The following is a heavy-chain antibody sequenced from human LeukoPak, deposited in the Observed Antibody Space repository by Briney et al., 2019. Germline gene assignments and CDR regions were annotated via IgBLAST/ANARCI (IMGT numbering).Heavy chain of an antibody. CDR3: VKETAFYDH. Sequence: PGGSLRLSCSASGFTFSSYAMHWVRQAPGKGLEYVSAISSDGVSTYYGASVKGRFTISRDNSKNTLYLQMSSLRAEDTALYYCVKETAFYDHWGQGTLVTVSS. D-gene: IGHD2/OR15-2a*01. CDR2: ISSDGVST. V-gene: IGHV3-64D*06. J-gene: IGHJ4*02. CDR1: GFTFSSYA.